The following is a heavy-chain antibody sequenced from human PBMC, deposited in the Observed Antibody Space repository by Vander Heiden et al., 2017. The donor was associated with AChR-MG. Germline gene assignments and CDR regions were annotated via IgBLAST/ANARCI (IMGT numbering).Heavy chain of an antibody. J-gene: IGHJ6*02. V-gene: IGHV3-23*01. CDR2: SSLSGGRT. CDR3: AKTPLTNGYYYYALDV. D-gene: IGHD2-15*01. Sequence: EVQLLESGGGLVQPGGSLRLPCAASGFTLSSYALNWVRQAPGKGLEWVSGSSLSGGRTYYADPVKGRFTISRDNSKNRLYLQMNSLRGEDTAIYYCAKTPLTNGYYYYALDVWGQGTTVTVSS. CDR1: GFTLSSYA.